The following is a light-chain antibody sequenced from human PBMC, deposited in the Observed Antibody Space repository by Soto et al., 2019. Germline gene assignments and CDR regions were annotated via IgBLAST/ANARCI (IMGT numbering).Light chain of an antibody. Sequence: SYELTQPPSVSVAPEKTATITCGGNNIGNKRVHWYRQKPGQAPVLLISYDSDRPSGIPERFSGSNSENTATLTISRVEAGDEADYYCQVWDIMTDNYVXXXGTKLTVL. CDR3: QVWDIMTDNYV. CDR2: YDS. CDR1: NIGNKR. V-gene: IGLV3-21*04. J-gene: IGLJ1*01.